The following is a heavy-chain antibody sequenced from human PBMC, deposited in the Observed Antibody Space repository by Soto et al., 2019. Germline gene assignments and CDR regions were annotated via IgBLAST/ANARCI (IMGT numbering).Heavy chain of an antibody. CDR3: ARVRGKNSSSWYSTQPAANRYYFDY. Sequence: GESLKISCKGSGYSFTNYWIGWVRQMPGKGLEWMGIIYPGDSDTRYSPSFQGQVTISADKSISTAYLRWSSLKASDTAMYYCARVRGKNSSSWYSTQPAANRYYFDYWGQGTLVTVSS. CDR1: GYSFTNYW. D-gene: IGHD6-13*01. CDR2: IYPGDSDT. V-gene: IGHV5-51*01. J-gene: IGHJ4*02.